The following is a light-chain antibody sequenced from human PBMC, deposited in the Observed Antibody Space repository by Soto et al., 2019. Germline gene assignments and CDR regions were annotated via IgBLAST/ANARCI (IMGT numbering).Light chain of an antibody. J-gene: IGKJ1*01. CDR3: QQYGSSRT. V-gene: IGKV3-20*01. CDR1: QSVSSSY. Sequence: EIVLTQSPGTLSLSPGERATLSCRASQSVSSSYLAWYQQKPGQAPRLLIYGASSRATGIPDRFSGSGSGTDFTLTISRLEPEDFAVYYWQQYGSSRTFGQGPKVEIQ. CDR2: GAS.